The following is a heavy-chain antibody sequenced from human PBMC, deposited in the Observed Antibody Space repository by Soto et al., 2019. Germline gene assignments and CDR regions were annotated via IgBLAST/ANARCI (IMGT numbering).Heavy chain of an antibody. Sequence: PGGSLRLSCAASGFTFSSYAMIWVRQAPGKGLEWVSAISGSGGTTYYADSVKGRLTISRDNSKNTLYLHMNSLRAEDTAVHYCAKEGSYGSGSNPFDYWGQGTLVTVSS. CDR1: GFTFSSYA. CDR2: ISGSGGTT. J-gene: IGHJ4*02. CDR3: AKEGSYGSGSNPFDY. D-gene: IGHD3-10*01. V-gene: IGHV3-23*01.